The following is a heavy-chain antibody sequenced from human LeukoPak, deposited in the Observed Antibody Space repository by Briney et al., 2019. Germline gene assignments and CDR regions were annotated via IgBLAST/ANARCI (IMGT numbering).Heavy chain of an antibody. CDR2: IYNSGST. V-gene: IGHV4-59*01. D-gene: IGHD6-13*01. J-gene: IGHJ4*02. CDR3: ARGGNSWYADY. Sequence: SETLSLTCTVSGDSFSYFYWSWIRQPPGKGLEWIGYIYNSGSTNYNPSLKSRVTISLDTSKNQFSLKVSSVTAADTAVYYCARGGNSWYADYWGQGTLVTVSS. CDR1: GDSFSYFY.